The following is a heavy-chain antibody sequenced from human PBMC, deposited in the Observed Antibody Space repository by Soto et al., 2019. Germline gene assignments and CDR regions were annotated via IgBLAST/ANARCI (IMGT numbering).Heavy chain of an antibody. CDR3: ARQYSSSSLSFNWLYYYYGMDV. CDR2: ISAYNGNT. CDR1: GYTFTSYG. J-gene: IGHJ6*02. Sequence: ASVKVSCKASGYTFTSYGISWVRQAPGQGLEWMGWISAYNGNTNYAQKLQGRVTMTTDTSTSTAYMELRSLRSDDTAVYYCARQYSSSSLSFNWLYYYYGMDVWGQGTTVTVSS. D-gene: IGHD6-6*01. V-gene: IGHV1-18*01.